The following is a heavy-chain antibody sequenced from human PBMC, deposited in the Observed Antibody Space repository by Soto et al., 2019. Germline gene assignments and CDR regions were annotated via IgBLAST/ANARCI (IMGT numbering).Heavy chain of an antibody. J-gene: IGHJ4*02. CDR1: GFSFSSYG. CDR2: ISYDRSYK. V-gene: IGHV3-30*18. Sequence: QVQLVESGGGVVQPGRSLRLSCAASGFSFSSYGIHWVRQTPGKGPEWVAVISYDRSYKYYADSVKGRFTISRDNSKNTLYLQMGSLRAEDTAVYYCAKEADSTMGTAFDYWGQGILVTVSS. D-gene: IGHD5-18*01. CDR3: AKEADSTMGTAFDY.